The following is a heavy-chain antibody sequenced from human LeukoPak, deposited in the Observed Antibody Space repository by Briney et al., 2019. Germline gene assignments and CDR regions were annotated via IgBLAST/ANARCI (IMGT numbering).Heavy chain of an antibody. CDR3: ARVYLSQQLVPGLDY. CDR1: GFTFTTYS. J-gene: IGHJ4*02. V-gene: IGHV3-20*04. CDR2: INWNGSIT. Sequence: GGSLRLSCEASGFTFTTYSMTWVRQAPGKGLEWVSGINWNGSITGYADSVKGRFTISRDNAKNSLYLQINSLRAEATALYYCARVYLSQQLVPGLDYWGQGTLVTVSS. D-gene: IGHD6-13*01.